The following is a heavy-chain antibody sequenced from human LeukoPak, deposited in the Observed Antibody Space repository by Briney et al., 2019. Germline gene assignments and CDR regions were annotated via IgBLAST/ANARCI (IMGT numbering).Heavy chain of an antibody. V-gene: IGHV3-7*01. CDR2: MKQHGSEK. J-gene: IGHJ3*02. CDR1: GFTFSSYW. D-gene: IGHD2-2*01. CDR3: AIYCRSTSCYPLDAFDI. Sequence: GGSLRLPCAASGFTFSSYWMSWVRQAPGKGLEWVANMKQHGSEKYYVDSVKGRFTISRDNAKNSLYLQMNSLRAEDTAVYYCAIYCRSTSCYPLDAFDIWGQGTMVTVSS.